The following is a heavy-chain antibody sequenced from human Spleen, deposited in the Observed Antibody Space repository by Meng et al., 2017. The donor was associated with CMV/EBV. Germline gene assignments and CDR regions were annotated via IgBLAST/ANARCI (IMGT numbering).Heavy chain of an antibody. J-gene: IGHJ4*02. CDR3: ARAITGTDGDY. Sequence: QVQLVGSGGGVVQPGRSLRLSCAASGFTFSDYYMSWIRQAPGKGLEWVSYISSSSSYTNYADSVKGRFTISRDNAKNSLYLQMNSLRVEDTAVYYCARAITGTDGDYWGQGTLVTVSS. CDR2: ISSSSSYT. D-gene: IGHD1-14*01. V-gene: IGHV3-11*06. CDR1: GFTFSDYY.